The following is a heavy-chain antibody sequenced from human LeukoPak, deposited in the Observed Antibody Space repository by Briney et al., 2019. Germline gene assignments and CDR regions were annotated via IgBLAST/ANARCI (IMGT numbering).Heavy chain of an antibody. D-gene: IGHD3-22*01. CDR1: GDSIRTSSYY. CDR3: ARQFYHDSSGADY. V-gene: IGHV4-39*01. Sequence: PSEPLTLTCTVSGDSIRTSSYYWGWIRQPPGKGLEWIGSIYYSGNTYYNPSLKSRVAISMYTSKNQFSLKLTSVTAADTAVYYCARQFYHDSSGADYWGQGALVTVSS. CDR2: IYYSGNT. J-gene: IGHJ4*02.